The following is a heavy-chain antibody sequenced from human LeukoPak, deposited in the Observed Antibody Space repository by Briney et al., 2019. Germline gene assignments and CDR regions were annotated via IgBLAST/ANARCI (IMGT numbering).Heavy chain of an antibody. CDR2: ISYDGSNK. Sequence: GGSLRLSCAASGFTFSSYAMHWVRQAPGKGLEWVAVISYDGSNKYYADSVKGRFTISRDNSKNTLYLQMNSLRAEDTAVYYCASSRGSGSYGGYYYYMDVWGKGTTVTVSS. CDR1: GFTFSSYA. D-gene: IGHD1-26*01. CDR3: ASSRGSGSYGGYYYYMDV. V-gene: IGHV3-30-3*01. J-gene: IGHJ6*03.